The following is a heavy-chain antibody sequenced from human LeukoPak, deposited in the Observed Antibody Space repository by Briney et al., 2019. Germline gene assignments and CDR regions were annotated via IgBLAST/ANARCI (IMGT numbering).Heavy chain of an antibody. J-gene: IGHJ6*02. V-gene: IGHV1-8*01. CDR3: AIVEMATVPVAAYYYYGMDV. Sequence: ASVKVSCKASGYTFTSYDINWVRQATGQGLEWMGWMNPNSGNTGYAQKFQGRVTMTRNTSIRTAYMELSSLRSEDTAVYSCAIVEMATVPVAAYYYYGMDVWGQGTTVTVSS. CDR2: MNPNSGNT. CDR1: GYTFTSYD. D-gene: IGHD5-24*01.